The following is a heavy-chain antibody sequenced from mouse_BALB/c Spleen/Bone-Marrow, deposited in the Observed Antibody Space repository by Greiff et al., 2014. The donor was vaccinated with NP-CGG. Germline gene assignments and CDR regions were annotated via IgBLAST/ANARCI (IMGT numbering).Heavy chain of an antibody. Sequence: EVQLQESGPELVKPGASVKIPCKASGYTFTDYNMDWVKQSHGKSLEWIGDINPNNGGTIYNQKFKGKATLTVDKSSSTAYMELRSLTSEDTAVYYCARGDGYYGRFAYWGQGTLVTVSA. D-gene: IGHD2-3*01. CDR3: ARGDGYYGRFAY. J-gene: IGHJ3*01. CDR2: INPNNGGT. V-gene: IGHV1-18*01. CDR1: GYTFTDYN.